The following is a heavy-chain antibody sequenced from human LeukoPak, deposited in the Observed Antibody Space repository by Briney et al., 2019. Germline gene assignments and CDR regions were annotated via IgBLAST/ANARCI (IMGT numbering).Heavy chain of an antibody. CDR3: GTNAATGIIDH. D-gene: IGHD6-13*01. CDR2: IKQDGSAI. J-gene: IGHJ4*02. V-gene: IGHV3-7*03. CDR1: GFSFCGNW. Sequence: GGALRLSSANSGFSFCGNWMSGVGPAPRRGGEGVARIKQDGSAIYYVNSVKGRFTISRDNAKNSMSLHMNSLRAEETAVIYFGTNAATGIIDHWGQGILVTVSS.